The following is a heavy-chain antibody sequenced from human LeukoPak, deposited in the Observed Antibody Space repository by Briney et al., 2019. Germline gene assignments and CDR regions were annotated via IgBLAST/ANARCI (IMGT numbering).Heavy chain of an antibody. J-gene: IGHJ4*02. Sequence: PGGSLRLSCAASGFTFSSYGMHWVRQAPGKGLEWVAVISYDGSNKYYADSVKGRFTISRDNSENTLYLQMNSLRAEDTAVYYCAKILGPFDYWGQGTLVTVSS. D-gene: IGHD3/OR15-3a*01. V-gene: IGHV3-30*18. CDR1: GFTFSSYG. CDR3: AKILGPFDY. CDR2: ISYDGSNK.